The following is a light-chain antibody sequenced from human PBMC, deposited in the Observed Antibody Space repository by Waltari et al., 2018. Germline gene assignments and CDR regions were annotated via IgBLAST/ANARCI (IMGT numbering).Light chain of an antibody. CDR2: DSS. Sequence: EVILTQSPDTLSLSPGARATLSCRASQNITNNYLAWYQQKPGLAPRLLIYDSSNRATGVPDRFSGSGSGTDFTLTIGRLEPEDYAVYYCQQYENSPLTFGGGTQVETK. J-gene: IGKJ4*01. V-gene: IGKV3-20*01. CDR3: QQYENSPLT. CDR1: QNITNNY.